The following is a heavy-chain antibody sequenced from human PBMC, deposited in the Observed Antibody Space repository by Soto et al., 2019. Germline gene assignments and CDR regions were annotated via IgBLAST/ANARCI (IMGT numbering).Heavy chain of an antibody. D-gene: IGHD6-19*01. J-gene: IGHJ4*01. CDR3: ARNRGWEMLEY. Sequence: EVQLVESGGALVQPGGSLRLSCATSGFTFTHYWMNWVRQAPGKGLEWVANRNIDGTEKYYGDSVKGRFTISRDNAKNSLSRQMDSPRDYDMAVYYCARNRGWEMLEYWGQGTLFTVSS. V-gene: IGHV3-7*03. CDR1: GFTFTHYW. CDR2: RNIDGTEK.